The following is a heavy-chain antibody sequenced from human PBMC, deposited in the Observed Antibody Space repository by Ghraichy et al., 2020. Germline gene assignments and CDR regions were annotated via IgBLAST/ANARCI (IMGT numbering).Heavy chain of an antibody. J-gene: IGHJ4*02. Sequence: GGSLRLSCAASGFTFSSYWMSWVRQAPGKGLEWVANIKQDGSEKYYVDSVKGRFTISRDNAKNSLYLQMNSLRAEDTAVYYCARGEDGYNPIASAEDYWGQGTLVTVSS. D-gene: IGHD5-24*01. V-gene: IGHV3-7*01. CDR2: IKQDGSEK. CDR1: GFTFSSYW. CDR3: ARGEDGYNPIASAEDY.